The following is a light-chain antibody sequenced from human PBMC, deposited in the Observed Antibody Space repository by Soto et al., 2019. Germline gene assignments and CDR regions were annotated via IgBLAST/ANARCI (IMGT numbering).Light chain of an antibody. Sequence: QSALTQPPSVSAAPGQEVTISCSGSSSNIAANSVSWYQQLPGTAPKLLIYDDNKRPSGIPDRFSGSKSGTSATLGITGFQTGDEADYYCGSWDSSLSAYVFGTGTKVTVL. CDR2: DDN. V-gene: IGLV1-51*01. CDR1: SSNIAANS. J-gene: IGLJ1*01. CDR3: GSWDSSLSAYV.